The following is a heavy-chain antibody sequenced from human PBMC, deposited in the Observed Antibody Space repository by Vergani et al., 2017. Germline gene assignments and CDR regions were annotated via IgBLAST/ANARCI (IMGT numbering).Heavy chain of an antibody. J-gene: IGHJ3*02. V-gene: IGHV1-24*01. CDR1: GYTLTELS. CDR2: FDPEDGET. CDR3: ATVPPLYSSSWYRRGQNAFDI. D-gene: IGHD6-13*01. Sequence: QVQLVQSGAEVKKPGASVTVSCKVSGYTLTELSMHWVRQAPGKGLEWMGGFDPEDGETIYAQKFQGRVTMTEDTSTDTAYMELSSLRSEDTAVYYCATVPPLYSSSWYRRGQNAFDIWGQGTMVTVSS.